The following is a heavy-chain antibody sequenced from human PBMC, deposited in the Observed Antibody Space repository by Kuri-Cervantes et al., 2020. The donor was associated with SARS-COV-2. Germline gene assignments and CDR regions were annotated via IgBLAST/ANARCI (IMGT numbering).Heavy chain of an antibody. CDR2: IIPIFGTA. CDR1: GGTFSSYA. Sequence: SVKVSCKASGGTFSSYAISWVRQAPGQGLEWMGGIIPIFGTANYAQKFQGRVTITADESTSTAYMELSSLRSEDTAVYYCARVPPLPTKGWYFDLWGRGTLVTVSS. J-gene: IGHJ2*01. V-gene: IGHV1-69*13. D-gene: IGHD5-12*01. CDR3: ARVPPLPTKGWYFDL.